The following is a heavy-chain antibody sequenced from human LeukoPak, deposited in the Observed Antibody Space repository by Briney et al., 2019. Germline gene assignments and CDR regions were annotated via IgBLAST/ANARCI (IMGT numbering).Heavy chain of an antibody. CDR3: AIIPSQEPGIAAAGTDY. CDR2: ISWNSGSI. Sequence: AGGSLRLSCAASGFTFDDYAMHWVRQAPGKGLEWVSGISWNSGSIGYADSVKGRFTISRDNAKNSLYLQMNSLRAEDTALYYCAIIPSQEPGIAAAGTDYWGQGTLVTVSS. CDR1: GFTFDDYA. D-gene: IGHD6-13*01. J-gene: IGHJ4*02. V-gene: IGHV3-9*01.